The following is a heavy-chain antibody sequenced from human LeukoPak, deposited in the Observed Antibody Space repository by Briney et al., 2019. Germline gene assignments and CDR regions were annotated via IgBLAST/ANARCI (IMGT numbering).Heavy chain of an antibody. J-gene: IGHJ4*02. CDR1: GFTFSSYS. CDR3: ANNPRGSGSLN. CDR2: ISSSSSTI. V-gene: IGHV3-48*04. Sequence: PGGSLRLSCAASGFTFSSYSMNWVRQAPGKGLEWVSYISSSSSTIYYADSVKGRFTISRDNAKNSLYLQMNSLRAEDTAVYYCANNPRGSGSLNWGQGTLVTVSS. D-gene: IGHD3-10*01.